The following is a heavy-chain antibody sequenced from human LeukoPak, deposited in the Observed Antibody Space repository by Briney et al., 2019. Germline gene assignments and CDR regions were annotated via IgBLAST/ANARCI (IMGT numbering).Heavy chain of an antibody. V-gene: IGHV1-2*02. CDR3: ARGKRCSGGSCYSWWFDP. CDR1: GYTFTSYD. CDR2: INPNSGGT. D-gene: IGHD2-15*01. Sequence: ASVKVSCKASGYTFTSYDINWVRQATGQGLEWMGWINPNSGGTNYAQKFQGRVTMTRDTSISTAYMELSRLRSDDTAVYYCARGKRCSGGSCYSWWFDPWGQGTLVTVSS. J-gene: IGHJ5*02.